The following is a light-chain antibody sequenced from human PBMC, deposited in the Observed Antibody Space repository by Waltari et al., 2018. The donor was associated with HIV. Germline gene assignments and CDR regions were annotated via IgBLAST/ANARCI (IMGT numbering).Light chain of an antibody. J-gene: IGLJ3*02. CDR3: VTWDFSLSAVV. CDR2: ESN. V-gene: IGLV1-51*02. Sequence: QSVLTQPPSVSAAPGQKVFISCSGSSSNIGNNYVSWYQQLPGTAPKLLMYESNKRPSGIPDRFSGSKSGTSATLAITGLQTGDEADYYCVTWDFSLSAVVFGGGTKLTVL. CDR1: SSNIGNNY.